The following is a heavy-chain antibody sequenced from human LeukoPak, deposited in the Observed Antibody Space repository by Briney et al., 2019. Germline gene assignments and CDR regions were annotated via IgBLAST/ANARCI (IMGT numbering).Heavy chain of an antibody. CDR3: ARVLTGYNSYDYYYMDV. V-gene: IGHV1-18*01. CDR2: ISAYNGNT. J-gene: IGHJ6*03. D-gene: IGHD5-24*01. CDR1: GGTFSSYA. Sequence: GASVKVSCKASGGTFSSYAISWVRQAPGQGLEWMGWISAYNGNTNYAQKLQGRVTMTTDTSTSTAYMELRSLRSDDTAVYYCARVLTGYNSYDYYYMDVWGKGTTVTVSS.